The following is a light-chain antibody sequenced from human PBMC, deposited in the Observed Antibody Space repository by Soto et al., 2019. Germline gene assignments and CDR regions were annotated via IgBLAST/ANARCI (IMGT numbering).Light chain of an antibody. V-gene: IGLV1-44*01. CDR2: SNN. J-gene: IGLJ3*02. Sequence: QSVLTQPPSASGTPGQRVTISCSGSSSNIGSNTVNWYQQLPGTAPKLLIYSNNQRPSGVPDRFYGSKAGTSVSLAISGLQSEEEADYYCAAWDARLNGVVFGGGTKLTVL. CDR1: SSNIGSNT. CDR3: AAWDARLNGVV.